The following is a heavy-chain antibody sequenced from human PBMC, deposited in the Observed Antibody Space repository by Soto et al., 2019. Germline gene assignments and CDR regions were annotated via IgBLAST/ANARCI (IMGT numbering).Heavy chain of an antibody. J-gene: IGHJ3*02. D-gene: IGHD2-2*01. CDR2: ISGSGGST. Sequence: GGSLRLSCAASGFTFSSYAMSWVRQAPGKGLEWVAAISGSGGSTYYADSVKGRFTISRDNSKNTLYLQMNSLRAEDKAVYYCAKDRESSTSPDAFDIWGQGTMVTVSS. V-gene: IGHV3-23*01. CDR1: GFTFSSYA. CDR3: AKDRESSTSPDAFDI.